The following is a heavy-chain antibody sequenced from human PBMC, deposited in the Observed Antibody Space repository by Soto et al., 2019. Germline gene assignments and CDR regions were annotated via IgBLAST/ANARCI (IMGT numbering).Heavy chain of an antibody. D-gene: IGHD3-22*01. CDR3: ARGIYYNSGAYYFFF. J-gene: IGHJ4*02. Sequence: SVKVSCKASGDTFSRYALSWVRQAPGQGPEWMGGIVPIFGTANYAQKFQGRVTITADESTSTAYMELRSLRSEDTAVYYCARGIYYNSGAYYFFFWGQGTLVTVSS. CDR2: IVPIFGTA. V-gene: IGHV1-69*13. CDR1: GDTFSRYA.